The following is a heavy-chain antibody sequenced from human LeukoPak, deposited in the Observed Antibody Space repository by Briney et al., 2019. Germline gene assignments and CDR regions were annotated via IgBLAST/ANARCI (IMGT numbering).Heavy chain of an antibody. V-gene: IGHV4-34*01. CDR2: INHSEST. CDR3: ARGLGYYYYMDV. J-gene: IGHJ6*03. Sequence: KPSETLSLTCAVYGGSSSGYYWSWIRQPPGKGLEWIGEINHSESTNYNPSLKSRVTISVDTSKNQFSLKLSSVTAADTAVYYCARGLGYYYYMDVWGKGTTVTVSS. CDR1: GGSSSGYY. D-gene: IGHD7-27*01.